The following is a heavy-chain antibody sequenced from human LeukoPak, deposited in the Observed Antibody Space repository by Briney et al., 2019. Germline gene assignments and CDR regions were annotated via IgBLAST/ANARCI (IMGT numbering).Heavy chain of an antibody. J-gene: IGHJ3*02. Sequence: SQTLSLTCAISGDSVSSNSATWNWIRQSPSRGLEWLGSTYYKSKWYNDYAVSVKSRITINSDTSKNQFSLQLNSVTPEDTAVYYRARVSSPWSPRDAFDIWGQGTMVTVSS. CDR2: TYYKSKWYN. V-gene: IGHV6-1*01. D-gene: IGHD1-26*01. CDR1: GDSVSSNSAT. CDR3: ARVSSPWSPRDAFDI.